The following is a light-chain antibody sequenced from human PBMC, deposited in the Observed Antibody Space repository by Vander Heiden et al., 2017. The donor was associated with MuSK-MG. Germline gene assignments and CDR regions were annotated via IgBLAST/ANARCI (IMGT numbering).Light chain of an antibody. J-gene: IGLJ2*01. V-gene: IGLV2-14*03. Sequence: QSALTQPAAVSGSPGQSITLPCTGTRSDVGDYNYVSWYQQRPGMAPRLIIYDVNSRPSDISGRFSGSKSGNTASLSISGLQADDEGVYFCASYSDTPTVVFGGGTHLTVL. CDR2: DVN. CDR1: RSDVGDYNY. CDR3: ASYSDTPTVV.